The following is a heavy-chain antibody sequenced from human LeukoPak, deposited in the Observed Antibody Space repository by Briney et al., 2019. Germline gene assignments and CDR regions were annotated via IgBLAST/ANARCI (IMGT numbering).Heavy chain of an antibody. V-gene: IGHV3-74*01. CDR1: GFTFSSYW. D-gene: IGHD6-6*01. CDR2: INSDGSST. J-gene: IGHJ4*02. CDR3: ARGGAIAARPLQY. Sequence: GGSLRLSCAASGFTFSSYWMHWVRQAPGKGLVWVSRINSDGSSTSYADSVKGRFTISRDNAKNTLYLQMNSLRAEDTAVYYCARGGAIAARPLQYWGQGTLVTVSS.